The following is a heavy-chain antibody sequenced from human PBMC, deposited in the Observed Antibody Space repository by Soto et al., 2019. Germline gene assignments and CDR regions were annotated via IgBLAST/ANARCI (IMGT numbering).Heavy chain of an antibody. V-gene: IGHV1-2*02. CDR3: ARAYYDTLMGYYYYGMDV. J-gene: IGHJ6*02. CDR2: INPNSGGT. D-gene: IGHD3-9*01. CDR1: GYTFTGYY. Sequence: ASVKVSCKASGYTFTGYYMHWVRQAPGQGLEWMGWINPNSGGTNYAQKFQGRVTMTRDTSISTAYMELSRLRSDGTAVYYCARAYYDTLMGYYYYGMDVWGQGTTVTVSS.